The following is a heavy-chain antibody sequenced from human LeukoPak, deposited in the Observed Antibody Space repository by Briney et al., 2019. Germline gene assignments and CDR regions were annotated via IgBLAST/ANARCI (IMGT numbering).Heavy chain of an antibody. Sequence: GGSLRLSCPPSGFTPGDYAMSWFRQAPGKRREWVGFIRSKAYGATTEYAASVKGRFTISRDDAKSIAYLQMNSLKTEDTAVYYCTRKSYDSSGYYSLFDYWGQGTLVTVSS. CDR1: GFTPGDYA. D-gene: IGHD3-22*01. CDR2: IRSKAYGATT. CDR3: TRKSYDSSGYYSLFDY. J-gene: IGHJ4*02. V-gene: IGHV3-49*03.